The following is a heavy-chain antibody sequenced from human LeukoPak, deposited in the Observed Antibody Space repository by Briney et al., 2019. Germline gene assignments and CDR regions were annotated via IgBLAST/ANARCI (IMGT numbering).Heavy chain of an antibody. Sequence: SETLSLTCTVSGGSISSGYYWGWIRQPPGKGLEWIGSIYHSGSTYYNPSLKSRVTISVDTSKNQFSLKLSSVTAADTAVYYCARVCASSGDCLFDYWGQGTLVTVSS. J-gene: IGHJ4*02. V-gene: IGHV4-38-2*02. CDR1: GGSISSGYY. CDR2: IYHSGST. D-gene: IGHD2-21*01. CDR3: ARVCASSGDCLFDY.